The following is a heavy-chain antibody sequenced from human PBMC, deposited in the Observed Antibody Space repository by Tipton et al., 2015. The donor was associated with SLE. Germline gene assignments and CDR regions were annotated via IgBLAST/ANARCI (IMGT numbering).Heavy chain of an antibody. J-gene: IGHJ4*02. Sequence: QLVQSGAEVKKPGASVKVSCKASGYTFTSYGISWVRQAPGQGLEWMGRIIPIFGTANYAQKFQGRVTITTDESTSTAYMELSSLRSEDTAVYYCARGPRGSSGWYGDYWGQGTLVTVSS. D-gene: IGHD6-19*01. CDR1: GYTFTSYG. CDR2: IIPIFGTA. V-gene: IGHV1-69*18. CDR3: ARGPRGSSGWYGDY.